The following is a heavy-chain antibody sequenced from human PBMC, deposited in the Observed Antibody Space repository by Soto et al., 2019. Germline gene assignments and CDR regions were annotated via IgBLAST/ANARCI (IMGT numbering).Heavy chain of an antibody. V-gene: IGHV4-59*01. CDR3: GRDRVTGTTRTSYYYGMDV. CDR1: GGSISSYY. Sequence: SETLSLTCPVSGGSISSYYWSWIRQPPGKGLEWIGYIYYSGSTNYNPSLKSRVTISVDTSKNQFSLKLSSVTAADTAVYYCGRDRVTGTTRTSYYYGMDVWGQGTTVTVSS. D-gene: IGHD1-20*01. CDR2: IYYSGST. J-gene: IGHJ6*02.